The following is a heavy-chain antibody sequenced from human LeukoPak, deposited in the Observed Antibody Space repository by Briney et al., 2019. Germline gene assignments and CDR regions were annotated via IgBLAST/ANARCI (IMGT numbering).Heavy chain of an antibody. J-gene: IGHJ4*02. CDR3: ARRSYDGSGYYYVDY. V-gene: IGHV4-39*01. CDR2: ISSGGST. D-gene: IGHD3-22*01. Sequence: PSETLSLTCTVSGGSISSSGYYWGWIRQPPGKGLEWIGSISSGGSTHYIQSLKSRVTISVDTPKNQFSLKLSSVTAADTAVYYCARRSYDGSGYYYVDYWGQGTLVTVSP. CDR1: GGSISSSGYY.